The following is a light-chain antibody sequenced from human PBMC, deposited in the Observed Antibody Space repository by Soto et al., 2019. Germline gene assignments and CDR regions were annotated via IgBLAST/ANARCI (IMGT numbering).Light chain of an antibody. CDR3: QQSYRSPYT. Sequence: IQMTQSPSSLSASVGDSVTVTCRASQSINIYLNCYQQKPGKAPTLLIYGASSFQSGVPSRFTGGRSRNDFTLTISSLQPKDFATYYCQQSYRSPYTCGQGTKLEIK. CDR1: QSINIY. CDR2: GAS. J-gene: IGKJ2*01. V-gene: IGKV1-39*01.